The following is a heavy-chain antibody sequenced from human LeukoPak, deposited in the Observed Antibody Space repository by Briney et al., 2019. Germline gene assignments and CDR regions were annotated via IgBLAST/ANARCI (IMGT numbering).Heavy chain of an antibody. D-gene: IGHD5/OR15-5a*01. CDR3: ARGLRQYYYYMDV. CDR2: IYSGGST. J-gene: IGHJ6*03. Sequence: PGGSLRLSCAASEFSVGSNYMTWVRQAPGKGLEWVSLIYSGGSTYYADSVKGRFTISRDNAKNSLYLQMNSLRAEDTAVYYCARGLRQYYYYMDVWGKGTTVTVSS. V-gene: IGHV3-66*01. CDR1: EFSVGSNY.